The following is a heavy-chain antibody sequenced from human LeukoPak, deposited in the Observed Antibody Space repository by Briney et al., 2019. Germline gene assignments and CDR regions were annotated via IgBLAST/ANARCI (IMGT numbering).Heavy chain of an antibody. CDR1: GFTVSSNY. CDR2: ISGSGGST. D-gene: IGHD3-22*01. V-gene: IGHV3-23*01. J-gene: IGHJ4*02. Sequence: GGSLRLSCAASGFTVSSNYMSWVRQAPGKGLEWVSAISGSGGSTYYADSVKGRFTISRDNSKNTLYLQMNSLRAEDTAVYYCAKEMYYDRAPGDYWGQGTLVTVSS. CDR3: AKEMYYDRAPGDY.